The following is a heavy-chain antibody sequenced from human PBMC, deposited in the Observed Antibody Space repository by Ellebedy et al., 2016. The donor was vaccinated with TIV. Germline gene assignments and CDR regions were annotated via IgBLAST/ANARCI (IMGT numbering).Heavy chain of an antibody. D-gene: IGHD4-11*01. CDR3: AKSAQTVTRRGNWLDP. CDR2: ISSGGGST. V-gene: IGHV3-23*01. Sequence: GESLKISCAASGFTFSSYAMSWVRQAPGKGLEWVSAISSGGGSTYYADSVKGRFTISRDNSKNTLYLQMNSLRAEDTAVYYCAKSAQTVTRRGNWLDPWGQGTLVTVSS. J-gene: IGHJ5*02. CDR1: GFTFSSYA.